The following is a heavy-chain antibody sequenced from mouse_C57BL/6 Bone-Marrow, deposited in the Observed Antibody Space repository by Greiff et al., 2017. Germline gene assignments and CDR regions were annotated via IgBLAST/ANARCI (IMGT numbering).Heavy chain of an antibody. D-gene: IGHD1-1*01. V-gene: IGHV1-54*01. CDR3: ARQLITTPVGGFAY. CDR1: GYAFTNYL. Sequence: QVQLQQSGAELVRPGTSVKVSCKASGYAFTNYLIEWVKQRPGQGLEWIGVINPGSGGTNYNEKFKGKATLTADKSSSTAYMQLSSLTSEDSAVYFCARQLITTPVGGFAYWGQGTTLTVSS. J-gene: IGHJ2*01. CDR2: INPGSGGT.